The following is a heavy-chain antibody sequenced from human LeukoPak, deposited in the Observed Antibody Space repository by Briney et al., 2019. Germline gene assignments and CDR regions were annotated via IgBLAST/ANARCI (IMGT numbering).Heavy chain of an antibody. CDR1: GFTFRSYW. J-gene: IGHJ4*02. Sequence: PGGSLRLSCAASGFTFRSYWMSWVRQTPGKELEWVANIKQDGSEQYYVDSVKGRFTISRDNAKDSLYLQMNSLRVEDTAAYYCARGRGVDYWGQGTLVTVSS. V-gene: IGHV3-7*03. D-gene: IGHD3-10*01. CDR3: ARGRGVDY. CDR2: IKQDGSEQ.